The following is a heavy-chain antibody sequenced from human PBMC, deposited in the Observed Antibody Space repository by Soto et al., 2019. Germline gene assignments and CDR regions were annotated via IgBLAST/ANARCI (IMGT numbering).Heavy chain of an antibody. Sequence: QVQLRESGPGLVKPSETLSLTCTVSGAFSSTNYWSWIRQPPGKGLEWIGYMNNIGRTNYNPSLKSRVTISLDTSKNQFSLKLSSVIAANTAVYYCARSFCRDAVRCNWFDPWGLGTLVTASS. V-gene: IGHV4-59*01. J-gene: IGHJ5*02. D-gene: IGHD2-8*01. CDR3: ARSFCRDAVRCNWFDP. CDR2: MNNIGRT. CDR1: GAFSSTNY.